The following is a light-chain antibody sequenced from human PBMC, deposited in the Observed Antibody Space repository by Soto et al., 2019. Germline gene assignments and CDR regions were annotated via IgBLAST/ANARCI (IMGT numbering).Light chain of an antibody. V-gene: IGLV2-23*02. J-gene: IGLJ2*01. CDR2: EVI. CDR3: CSYAGSSIFV. Sequence: QSALTQPASVSGSPGHPLTISCTGGTSDVGPYNLVSWYQHHPGKAPKLMISEVIKRPSGVSNRFSGSKPGNTASMTISGLQAEDEADYYCCSYAGSSIFVFGGGTKVTVL. CDR1: TSDVGPYNL.